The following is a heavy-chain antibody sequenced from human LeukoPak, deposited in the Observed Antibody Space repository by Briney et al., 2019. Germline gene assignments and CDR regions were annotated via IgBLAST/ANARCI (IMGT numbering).Heavy chain of an antibody. CDR1: GGSISSYY. D-gene: IGHD5-18*01. CDR3: ARVGAVDTAMVTAYYFDY. Sequence: SETLSLTCTVSGGSISSYYWSWIRQPAGKGLEWIGRIYTSGSTNYNPSLKSRVTMSVDKSKNQFSLKLSSVTAADTAVYYCARVGAVDTAMVTAYYFDYWGQGTLVTVSS. CDR2: IYTSGST. V-gene: IGHV4-4*07. J-gene: IGHJ4*02.